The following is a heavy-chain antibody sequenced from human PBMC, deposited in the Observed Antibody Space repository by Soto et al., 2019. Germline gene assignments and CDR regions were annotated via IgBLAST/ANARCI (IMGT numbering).Heavy chain of an antibody. D-gene: IGHD6-25*01. CDR3: ARRKERSGPNYFDV. CDR1: GDTFIKYD. V-gene: IGHV1-8*01. CDR2: MNPSNGNA. J-gene: IGHJ4*02. Sequence: ASLKVSCKASGDTFIKYDINWVRQVTGQGLEWMGWMNPSNGNAGYAQNFRGRVTMTSNTSITTAYMGLSGLRYEDTAVYYCARRKERSGPNYFDVWGQGTLVTVSS.